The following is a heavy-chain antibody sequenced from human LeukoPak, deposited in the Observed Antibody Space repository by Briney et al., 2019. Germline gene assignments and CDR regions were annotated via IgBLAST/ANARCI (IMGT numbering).Heavy chain of an antibody. J-gene: IGHJ4*02. CDR3: ARDNIVGATFYFDY. CDR2: ISISSTI. Sequence: PGGSLRLSCAASGFTFSSYSMNWVRQAPGKGLEWVSYISISSTIYYADSVKGRFTISRDNAKNSLYLQMNSLRAEDTAVYYCARDNIVGATFYFDYWGQGTLVTVSS. V-gene: IGHV3-48*01. D-gene: IGHD1-26*01. CDR1: GFTFSSYS.